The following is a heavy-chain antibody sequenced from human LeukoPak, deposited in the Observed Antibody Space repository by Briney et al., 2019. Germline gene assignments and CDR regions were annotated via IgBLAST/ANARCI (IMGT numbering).Heavy chain of an antibody. D-gene: IGHD2-2*01. J-gene: IGHJ4*02. Sequence: PGGSLRLSCAASGFSFNSYWMTWVRQAPGKGLNWVASIKQDGSEKCYVDSVKGRFTISRDNAKNSLYLQMNRLRAEDTAVYYCARDRVGYCTTTACYEFDYWGQGTLVTVSS. CDR2: IKQDGSEK. CDR1: GFSFNSYW. CDR3: ARDRVGYCTTTACYEFDY. V-gene: IGHV3-7*05.